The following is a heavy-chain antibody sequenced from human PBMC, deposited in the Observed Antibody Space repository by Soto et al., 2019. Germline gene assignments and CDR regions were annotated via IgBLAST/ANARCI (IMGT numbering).Heavy chain of an antibody. Sequence: ASVKVSCKVSGYTLTELSMHWVRQAPGKGLEWMGGFDPEDGETIYAQKFQGRVTMTEDTSTDTAYMELSSLRSEDTAVYYCATIGVEVQLEHNADYWGQGTLVTVSS. CDR2: FDPEDGET. V-gene: IGHV1-24*01. J-gene: IGHJ4*02. CDR1: GYTLTELS. D-gene: IGHD1-1*01. CDR3: ATIGVEVQLEHNADY.